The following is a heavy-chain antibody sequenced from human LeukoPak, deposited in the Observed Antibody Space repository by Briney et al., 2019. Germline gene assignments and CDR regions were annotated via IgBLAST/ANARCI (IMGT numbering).Heavy chain of an antibody. V-gene: IGHV1-18*01. D-gene: IGHD2-15*01. CDR2: ISAYSGNT. CDR1: GYTFTSYR. Sequence: ASVKVSCKASGYTFTSYRISWVRQAPGQRLEWMGWISAYSGNTNYARKLQGRVTMTIDTSTSTAYMELRSLRSDDTAVYYCARCDGGGGSCYYPDYWGQGTLVTVSS. CDR3: ARCDGGGGSCYYPDY. J-gene: IGHJ4*02.